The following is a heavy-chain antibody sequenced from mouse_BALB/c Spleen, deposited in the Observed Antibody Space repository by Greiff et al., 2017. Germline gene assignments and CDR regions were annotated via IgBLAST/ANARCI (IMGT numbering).Heavy chain of an antibody. CDR2: IDPENGNT. J-gene: IGHJ4*01. CDR3: VDSPIDY. Sequence: VQLQQSGAELVRPGALVKLSCKASGFNIKDYYMHWVKQRPEQGLEWIGWIDPENGNTIYDPKFQGKASITADTSSNTAYLQLSSLTSEDTAVYYCVDSPIDYWGQGTSVTVSS. V-gene: IGHV14-1*02. CDR1: GFNIKDYY.